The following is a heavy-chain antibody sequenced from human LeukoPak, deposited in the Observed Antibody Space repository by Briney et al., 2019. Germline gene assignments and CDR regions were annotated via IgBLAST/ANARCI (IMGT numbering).Heavy chain of an antibody. CDR3: ASPLEGLVLSDSFGI. J-gene: IGHJ3*02. D-gene: IGHD3-16*02. CDR2: IFYSGST. V-gene: IGHV4-39*01. CDR1: GDSISSSSSY. Sequence: PSETLSLTCTVSGDSISSSSSYWGWIRQPPGKGLEWIGSIFYSGSTYYNPSLKSRVTISIVASKNQFSLKLSSVTAADTAVYYCASPLEGLVLSDSFGIWGQGTMVTVSS.